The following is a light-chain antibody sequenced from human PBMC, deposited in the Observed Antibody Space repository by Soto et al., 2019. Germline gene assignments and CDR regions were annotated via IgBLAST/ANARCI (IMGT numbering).Light chain of an antibody. CDR1: NIGRKG. CDR2: YDS. J-gene: IGLJ2*01. Sequence: SYELTQPPSVSVAPGKTARITCGGNNIGRKGVHWYQQKPGQAPVLVIYYDSDRPSGIRERFSGSNSGNTATLTISRVEAGDEADYYCQVWDSSSDHVVFGGGTKLTVL. CDR3: QVWDSSSDHVV. V-gene: IGLV3-21*04.